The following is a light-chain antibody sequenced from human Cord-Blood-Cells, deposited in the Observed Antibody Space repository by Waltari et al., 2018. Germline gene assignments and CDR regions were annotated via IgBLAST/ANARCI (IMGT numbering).Light chain of an antibody. CDR1: PSISSW. V-gene: IGKV1-5*03. Sequence: DIQMTQSPSTLSASVGDRVTITSRASPSISSWLALYQQKTGKAHKLLLYKASNLESGVPSRFSGSGSGTEFTLTISSLQPDDFATYYCQQYNSYSPWTFGQGTKVEIK. CDR2: KAS. CDR3: QQYNSYSPWT. J-gene: IGKJ1*01.